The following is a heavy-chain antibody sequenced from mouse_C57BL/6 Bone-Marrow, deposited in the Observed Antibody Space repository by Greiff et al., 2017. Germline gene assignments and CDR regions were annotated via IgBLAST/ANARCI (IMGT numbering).Heavy chain of an antibody. V-gene: IGHV6-6*01. CDR2: IRNKANNHAT. CDR1: GFTFSDAW. CDR3: TRGALPYYYAMDY. Sequence: DVQLVESGGGLVQPGGSMKLSCAASGFTFSDAWMDWVRQSPEKGLEWVAEIRNKANNHATYYAESVKGRFTISRDDSKSSVYLQMNSLRAEDTGIYYCTRGALPYYYAMDYWGQGTSVTVSS. J-gene: IGHJ4*01.